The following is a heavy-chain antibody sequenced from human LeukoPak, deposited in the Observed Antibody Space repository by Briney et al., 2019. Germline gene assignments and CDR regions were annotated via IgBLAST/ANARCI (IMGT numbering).Heavy chain of an antibody. J-gene: IGHJ5*02. CDR2: ISYDGSNK. V-gene: IGHV3-30-3*01. Sequence: GGSLRLSCAASGFTFSTYAMHWVRQAPGKGRAGVAVISYDGSNKYFADSVKGRFTISRDNSKNTLYLQMNSMRDEDTAVYYCARDHSMDYGNWFDPWGQGTLVTVSS. CDR3: ARDHSMDYGNWFDP. D-gene: IGHD4-17*01. CDR1: GFTFSTYA.